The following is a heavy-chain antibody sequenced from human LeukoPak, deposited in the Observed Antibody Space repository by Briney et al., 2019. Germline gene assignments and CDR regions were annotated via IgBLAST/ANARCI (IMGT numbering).Heavy chain of an antibody. CDR3: AREMVRGVIIPGY. V-gene: IGHV4-59*01. Sequence: SETLSLTCTVSGGSISSYYWSWIRQPPGKGLEWIGYIYYSGSTNYNPSLKSRVTISVDTSKNQFSLKLSSVTAADTAVYYCAREMVRGVIIPGYWGQGTLVTVSS. J-gene: IGHJ4*02. CDR2: IYYSGST. D-gene: IGHD3-10*01. CDR1: GGSISSYY.